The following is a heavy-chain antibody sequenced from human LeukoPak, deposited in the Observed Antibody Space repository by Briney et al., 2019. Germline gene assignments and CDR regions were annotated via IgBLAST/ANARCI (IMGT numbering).Heavy chain of an antibody. CDR1: EFSVGSNY. Sequence: GGSLRLSCAASEFSVGSNYMTWVRQAPGKGLEWVSLIYSGGSTYYADSVKGRFTISRDNSKNTLSLQMNSLRAEDTAVYYCARSRITLVRGPDVINYFFDYWGQGTLVTVSS. D-gene: IGHD3-10*01. V-gene: IGHV3-66*02. CDR2: IYSGGST. CDR3: ARSRITLVRGPDVINYFFDY. J-gene: IGHJ4*02.